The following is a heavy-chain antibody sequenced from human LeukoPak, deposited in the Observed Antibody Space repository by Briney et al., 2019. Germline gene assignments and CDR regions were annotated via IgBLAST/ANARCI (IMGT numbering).Heavy chain of an antibody. D-gene: IGHD1-14*01. CDR2: INPNSRGT. Sequence: GASVKVSCKASGYTFTGYYMHWVRQAPGQRLEWMEWINPNSRGTNYAQKFQGRVTMTRDTSISTAYMELSRLRSDDTAVYYCARDYTTTFDYWGQGTLVTVSS. J-gene: IGHJ4*02. CDR3: ARDYTTTFDY. CDR1: GYTFTGYY. V-gene: IGHV1-2*02.